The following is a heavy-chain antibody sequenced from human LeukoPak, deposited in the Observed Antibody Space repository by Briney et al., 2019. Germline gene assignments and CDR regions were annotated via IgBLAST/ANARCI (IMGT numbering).Heavy chain of an antibody. Sequence: GASVKVSCKASGYTFTSHGISWVRQAPGQGLEWMGWISVYTGKTNYASKFQGRVTLTTDTSASTAYMELRSLRSDDTAIYYCARGGNYDSSGYYEYWGQGTLVTVSS. CDR1: GYTFTSHG. CDR2: ISVYTGKT. D-gene: IGHD3-22*01. J-gene: IGHJ4*02. CDR3: ARGGNYDSSGYYEY. V-gene: IGHV1-18*01.